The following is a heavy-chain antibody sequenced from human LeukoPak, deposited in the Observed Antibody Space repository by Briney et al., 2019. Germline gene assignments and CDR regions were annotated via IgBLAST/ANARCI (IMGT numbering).Heavy chain of an antibody. V-gene: IGHV3-30-3*01. CDR3: ARDLSSVGVTSP. D-gene: IGHD1-26*01. Sequence: GRSLRLSCAASEFTFSSYAMHWVRQAPGKGLEWVAVISYDGSNKYYADSVKGRFTTSRDNSKNTLYLQMNSLRAEDTAVYYCARDLSSVGVTSPWGQGTLVTVSS. CDR1: EFTFSSYA. CDR2: ISYDGSNK. J-gene: IGHJ5*02.